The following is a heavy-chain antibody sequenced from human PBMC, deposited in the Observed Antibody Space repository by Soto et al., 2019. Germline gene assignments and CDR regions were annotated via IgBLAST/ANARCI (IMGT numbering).Heavy chain of an antibody. D-gene: IGHD3-16*01. CDR3: AKPPFGIRIEYYFDY. J-gene: IGHJ4*02. Sequence: GGSLRLSCAASGFTFSSYAMSWVRQAPGKGLEWVSAISGSGDSTYYADSVKGRFTISRDNSKNTLYLQMNSLRAEDTAVYYCAKPPFGIRIEYYFDYWGQGTLVTVSS. V-gene: IGHV3-23*01. CDR1: GFTFSSYA. CDR2: ISGSGDST.